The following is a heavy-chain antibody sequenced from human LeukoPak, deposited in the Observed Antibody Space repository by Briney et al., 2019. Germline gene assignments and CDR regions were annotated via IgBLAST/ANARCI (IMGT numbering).Heavy chain of an antibody. CDR2: ISAYNGNT. CDR3: ARALRVGDYDFDY. J-gene: IGHJ4*02. D-gene: IGHD4-17*01. CDR1: GYTFSSYG. Sequence: ASVKVSCKASGYTFSSYGITWVRQAPGQGLEWMGWISAYNGNTNYAQKLQGRVTMTADTSTSTAYMELRSLRSDDTAVYYCARALRVGDYDFDYWGLGTLVTVSS. V-gene: IGHV1-18*01.